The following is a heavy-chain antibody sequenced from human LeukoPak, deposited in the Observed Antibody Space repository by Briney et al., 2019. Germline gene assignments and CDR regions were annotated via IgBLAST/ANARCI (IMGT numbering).Heavy chain of an antibody. J-gene: IGHJ4*02. D-gene: IGHD3-16*02. V-gene: IGHV3-30*03. CDR1: GFTFSSYG. CDR2: ISYDGSNK. CDR3: AREVVGPPHRERYYFDY. Sequence: PGGSLRLSCAASGFTFSSYGMHWVRQAPGKGLEWVAVISYDGSNKYYADSVKGRFTISRDNSKNTLYLQMNSLRAEDTAVYYCAREVVGPPHRERYYFDYWGQGTLVTVSS.